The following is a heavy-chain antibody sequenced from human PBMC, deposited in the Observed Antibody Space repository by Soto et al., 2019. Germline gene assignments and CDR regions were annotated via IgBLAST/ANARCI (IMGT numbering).Heavy chain of an antibody. D-gene: IGHD6-13*01. J-gene: IGHJ5*02. Sequence: GASVKVSCKASGYTFTAYTIHWVRQAPGQSLEWMGWINPVNGTANYAQKFQGRVTITTDESTSTAYMELSSLRSEDTAVYYCARAPHPIAAAGDWFDPWGQGTLVTVSS. CDR1: GYTFTAYT. V-gene: IGHV1-3*01. CDR2: INPVNGTA. CDR3: ARAPHPIAAAGDWFDP.